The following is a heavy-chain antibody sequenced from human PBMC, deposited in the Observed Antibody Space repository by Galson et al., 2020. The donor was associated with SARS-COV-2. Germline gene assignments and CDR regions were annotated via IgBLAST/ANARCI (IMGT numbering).Heavy chain of an antibody. Sequence: ASETLSLTCTVSGGSISSGGYYWSWIRQHPGKGLEWIGYIYYSGSTYYNPSLKSRVTISVDTSKNQFSLKLSSVTAADTAVYYCARDSSLQLFDYWGQGTLVTVSS. J-gene: IGHJ4*02. CDR1: GGSISSGGYY. CDR2: IYYSGST. V-gene: IGHV4-31*03. D-gene: IGHD5-18*01. CDR3: ARDSSLQLFDY.